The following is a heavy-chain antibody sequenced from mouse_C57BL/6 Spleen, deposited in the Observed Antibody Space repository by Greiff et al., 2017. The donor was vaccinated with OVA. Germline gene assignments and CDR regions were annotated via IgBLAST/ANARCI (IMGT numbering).Heavy chain of an antibody. V-gene: IGHV5-12*01. D-gene: IGHD4-1*01. CDR1: GFTFSDYY. CDR2: ISNGGGRT. J-gene: IGHJ3*01. CDR3: ARRNWVGFAY. Sequence: EVTLVESGGGLVQPGGSLKLSRAASGFTFSDYYMYWVRQTPEKRLEWVAYISNGGGRTYYPDTVKGRFTISRDNAKNTLYLQMSRLKSEDTAMYYCARRNWVGFAYWGQGTLVTVSA.